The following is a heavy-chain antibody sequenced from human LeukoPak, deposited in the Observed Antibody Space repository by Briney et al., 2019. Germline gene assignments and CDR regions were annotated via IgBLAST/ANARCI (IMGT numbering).Heavy chain of an antibody. D-gene: IGHD5-18*01. CDR1: GFAVSTNY. CDR2: IFSGDNT. J-gene: IGHJ4*02. V-gene: IGHV3-66*01. Sequence: PGGSLRLSCAASGFAVSTNYMSWVRQAPGKGLEWVSVIFSGDNTYYSDSVKGRFTISRDDAKNSLYLQMYSLRAEDTAIYYCARGVDTAMDTHFDYWGQGTLVTVSS. CDR3: ARGVDTAMDTHFDY.